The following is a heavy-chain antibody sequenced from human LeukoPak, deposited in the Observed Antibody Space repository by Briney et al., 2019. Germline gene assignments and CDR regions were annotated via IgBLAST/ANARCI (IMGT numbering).Heavy chain of an antibody. J-gene: IGHJ3*02. Sequence: GGSLRLSCAASGFTFDDYGMSWVRQAPGKGLEWVSGINWNGGSTGYADSVKGRFTISRDDAKNSLYLQMNSLRAEDTALYYCARDRSITMIVKYAFDTWGQGTMVTVSS. CDR1: GFTFDDYG. D-gene: IGHD3-22*01. CDR3: ARDRSITMIVKYAFDT. V-gene: IGHV3-20*04. CDR2: INWNGGST.